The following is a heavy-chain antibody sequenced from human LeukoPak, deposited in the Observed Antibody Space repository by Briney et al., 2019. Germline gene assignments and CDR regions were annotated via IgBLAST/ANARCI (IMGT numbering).Heavy chain of an antibody. CDR3: AREGSSGYYTGYFDY. Sequence: PGGSLRLSCAASGFTFSSYWMSWVRQAPGKGLEWVANIKQDGSEKYYVDSVKGRSTISRDNAKNSLYLQMNSLRAEDTAVYYCAREGSSGYYTGYFDYWGQGTLVTVSS. CDR1: GFTFSSYW. D-gene: IGHD3-22*01. CDR2: IKQDGSEK. V-gene: IGHV3-7*01. J-gene: IGHJ4*02.